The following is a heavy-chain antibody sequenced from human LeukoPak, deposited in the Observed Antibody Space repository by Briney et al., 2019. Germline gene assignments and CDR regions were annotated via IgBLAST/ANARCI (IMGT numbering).Heavy chain of an antibody. V-gene: IGHV3-23*01. CDR2: ISGSGLST. Sequence: GGSLRLSCGASGFIFTRYVMNWVRQSPGKGLEWVSGISGSGLSTFYADSVKGRFTISRDNSKNTLYLQMNSLRAEDTAVYYCAKWGWDNYYDSSGRHRRFDYWGQGTLVTVSS. CDR1: GFIFTRYV. D-gene: IGHD3-22*01. J-gene: IGHJ4*02. CDR3: AKWGWDNYYDSSGRHRRFDY.